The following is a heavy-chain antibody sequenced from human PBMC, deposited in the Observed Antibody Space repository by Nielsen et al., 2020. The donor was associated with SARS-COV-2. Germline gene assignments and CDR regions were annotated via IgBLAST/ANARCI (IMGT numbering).Heavy chain of an antibody. J-gene: IGHJ4*02. CDR2: IGGSGGST. D-gene: IGHD6-19*01. Sequence: GESLKISCAASGFTFTSYAMSWVRQAPGKGLEWVSAIGGSGGSTWYADSVKGRFTISRDNSKNTLYLQMNSLRAEDTAVYYCAKLSIAVAGTFDYWGQGTLVTVSS. CDR3: AKLSIAVAGTFDY. CDR1: GFTFTSYA. V-gene: IGHV3-23*01.